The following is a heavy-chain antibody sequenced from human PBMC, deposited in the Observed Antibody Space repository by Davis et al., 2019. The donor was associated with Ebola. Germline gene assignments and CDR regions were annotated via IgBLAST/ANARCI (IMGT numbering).Heavy chain of an antibody. CDR2: ISSSSSYI. J-gene: IGHJ4*02. D-gene: IGHD3-16*01. V-gene: IGHV3-21*01. CDR3: ASDYAQIRSDY. CDR1: GFTFNNYN. Sequence: GGSLRLSCAASGFTFNNYNMNWVRQAPGKGLEWVSSISSSSSYIYYADSVKGRFTISRDNARNSLYLQMNGLRAEDTAVYYCASDYAQIRSDYWGQGTLVTVSS.